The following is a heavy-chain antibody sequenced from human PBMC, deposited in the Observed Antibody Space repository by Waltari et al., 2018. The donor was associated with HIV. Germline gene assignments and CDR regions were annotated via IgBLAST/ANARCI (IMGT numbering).Heavy chain of an antibody. CDR3: ASGRARRDVLRYFDWAYYFDY. Sequence: QVQLVQSGAEVKKPGASVKVSCKASGYTFTSYAMHWVRQAPGQRLEWMGWINAGNGNTKYSQKFQGRVTITRDTSASTAYMELSSLRSEDTAVYYCASGRARRDVLRYFDWAYYFDYWGQGTLVTVSS. CDR1: GYTFTSYA. J-gene: IGHJ4*02. CDR2: INAGNGNT. V-gene: IGHV1-3*01. D-gene: IGHD3-9*01.